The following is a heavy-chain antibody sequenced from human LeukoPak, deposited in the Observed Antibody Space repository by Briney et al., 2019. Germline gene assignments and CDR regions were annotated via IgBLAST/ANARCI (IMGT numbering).Heavy chain of an antibody. D-gene: IGHD6-19*01. CDR1: GFTFSDYS. Sequence: PGGSLRLSCAASGFTFSDYSMNWVRQAPGKGLEWVSSISSSRIYIYYADSVKGRFTISRDNAKNSLYLQMNSLRAEDTAVYYCARDRQQYSSGWPYYYYYYYMDVWGKGTTVTVSS. CDR3: ARDRQQYSSGWPYYYYYYYMDV. J-gene: IGHJ6*03. V-gene: IGHV3-21*01. CDR2: ISSSRIYI.